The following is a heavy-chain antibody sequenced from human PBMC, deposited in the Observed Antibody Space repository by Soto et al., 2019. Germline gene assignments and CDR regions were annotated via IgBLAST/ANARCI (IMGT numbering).Heavy chain of an antibody. D-gene: IGHD4-17*01. CDR1: GFSLSNARMG. J-gene: IGHJ4*02. CDR3: ARTINDYGDYGADY. CDR2: IFSNDEK. Sequence: QVTLKESGPVLVKPTETLTLTCTVSGFSLSNARMGVSWIRQPPGKALEWLAHIFSNDEKSYSTSLKSRLTISKDTSKSQVVLTMTNMDPVDTATYCCARTINDYGDYGADYWGQGTLVTVSS. V-gene: IGHV2-26*01.